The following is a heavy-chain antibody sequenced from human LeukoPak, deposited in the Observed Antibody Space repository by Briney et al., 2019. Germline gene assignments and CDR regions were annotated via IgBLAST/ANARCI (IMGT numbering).Heavy chain of an antibody. V-gene: IGHV4-59*01. Sequence: SETLSLTCTVSGGSISSYYWSWIRQPPGKGLEWIGYIYYSGSTNYNPSLKSRVTISVDTSKNQFSLKLSSVTAADTAVYYCAKGVTLDYWGQGTLVTASS. CDR3: AKGVTLDY. CDR1: GGSISSYY. CDR2: IYYSGST. J-gene: IGHJ4*02. D-gene: IGHD3-10*01.